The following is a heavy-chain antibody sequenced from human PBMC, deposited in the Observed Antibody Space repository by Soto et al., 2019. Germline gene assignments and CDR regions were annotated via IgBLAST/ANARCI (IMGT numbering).Heavy chain of an antibody. V-gene: IGHV3-7*05. Sequence: EVQLVESGGGLVQPGGSLRLSCAASGFTFRSYWMSWVRQAPGKGLEWVATIKQDGSENYYVGSVKGRFTISRDNANNSLYLRMNSLRAADTAVYYCASEERFGELFSSGNDYWRQGTLVTVSS. J-gene: IGHJ4*02. D-gene: IGHD3-10*01. CDR1: GFTFRSYW. CDR2: IKQDGSEN. CDR3: ASEERFGELFSSGNDY.